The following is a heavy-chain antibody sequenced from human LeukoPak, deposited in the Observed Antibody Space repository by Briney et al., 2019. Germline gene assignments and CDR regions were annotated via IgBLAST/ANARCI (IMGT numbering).Heavy chain of an antibody. V-gene: IGHV1-2*02. Sequence: ASVKVSCKASGYTFTDLTEYYIHWVRQAPGQGLEWMGWINPNNGGTKYAQKFQGRVTITRDMSMNTAYMELNSLTSDDTAVYYCARRLGGSSEGYEFWGQGPLVTVSS. CDR3: ARRLGGSSEGYEF. CDR1: GYTFTDLTEYY. J-gene: IGHJ4*02. D-gene: IGHD1-26*01. CDR2: INPNNGGT.